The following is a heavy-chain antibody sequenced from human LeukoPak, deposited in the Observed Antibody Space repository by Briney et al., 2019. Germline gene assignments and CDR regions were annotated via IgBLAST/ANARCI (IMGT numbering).Heavy chain of an antibody. CDR1: GFTFSSYA. D-gene: IGHD5-18*01. V-gene: IGHV3-64*01. Sequence: GGSLRLSCAASGFTFSSYAMHWVRQAPGKGLEYVSAISSNGGSTYYANSVEGRFTISRDNSKNTLYLQMGSLRAEDTAVYYCAKTIQLWLVYFDYWGQGTLVTVSS. CDR3: AKTIQLWLVYFDY. J-gene: IGHJ4*02. CDR2: ISSNGGST.